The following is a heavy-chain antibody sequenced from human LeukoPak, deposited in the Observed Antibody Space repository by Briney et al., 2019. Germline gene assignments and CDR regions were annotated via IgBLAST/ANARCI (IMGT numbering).Heavy chain of an antibody. D-gene: IGHD4-23*01. CDR3: ARNHGGWFDS. V-gene: IGHV4-59*01. CDR1: GGSISSCY. Sequence: SETLSLTCTVSGGSISSCYWSWIRQPPGKGLEWIGYIYYSGSTKYNPSLKSRVTISVDTSKDQFTLKLSSVTAADTAVYYCARNHGGWFDSWGQGTLVTVSS. J-gene: IGHJ5*01. CDR2: IYYSGST.